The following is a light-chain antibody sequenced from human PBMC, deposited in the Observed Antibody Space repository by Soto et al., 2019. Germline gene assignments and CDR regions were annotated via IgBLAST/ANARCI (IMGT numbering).Light chain of an antibody. J-gene: IGKJ3*01. CDR2: GAS. CDR3: QQTYSTPFT. Sequence: DIQMTQSPSSLSASVGDRVTITCRASQSINKYINWYQQKPGKAPNLLINGASSLQSGVPSRFSVSGSWTDFNLTISNLQPDDFATYYCQQTYSTPFTTGPGTKVYSK. CDR1: QSINKY. V-gene: IGKV1-39*01.